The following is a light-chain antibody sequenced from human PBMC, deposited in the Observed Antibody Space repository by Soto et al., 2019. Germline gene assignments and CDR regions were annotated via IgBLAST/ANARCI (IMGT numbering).Light chain of an antibody. Sequence: QSVLTQPPSVSGAPGQRVTISCTGSSSNIGAGYDVHWYQQLPGTAPKLLIYGNSNRPSGVPDRFSGSKSGTXASLAITGLQAEDEADYYCQSYDSSLSGSGVFGGGTKLTVL. V-gene: IGLV1-40*01. J-gene: IGLJ2*01. CDR3: QSYDSSLSGSGV. CDR2: GNS. CDR1: SSNIGAGYD.